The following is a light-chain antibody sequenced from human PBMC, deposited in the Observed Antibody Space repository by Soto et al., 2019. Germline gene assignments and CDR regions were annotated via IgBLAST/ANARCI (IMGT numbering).Light chain of an antibody. Sequence: EIVFASSPGPLSLSPGGRATPSRRASPSVSSSYLAWYQQKPGQAPRLLIYGASSRATGIPDRFSGSGSGTDFTLTISRLEPEDFAVYYCQQYGSSPLTFGGGTKV. CDR3: QQYGSSPLT. J-gene: IGKJ4*01. V-gene: IGKV3-20*01. CDR1: PSVSSSY. CDR2: GAS.